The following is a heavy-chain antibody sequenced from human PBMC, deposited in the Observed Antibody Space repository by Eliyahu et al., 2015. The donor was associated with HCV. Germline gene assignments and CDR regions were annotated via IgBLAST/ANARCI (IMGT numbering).Heavy chain of an antibody. CDR2: ISGSRGST. D-gene: IGHD4-17*01. Sequence: EVQLLESGGDLVQPGGSLRLSCAASGFTFSXYAMTWVRQAPGKGLGWVXXISGSRGSTYYADSVKGRFTISRDNSKNTLYLQMNSLRAEDTAVYYCAKSRENYGDSRFDYWGQGTLVTVSS. CDR1: GFTFSXYA. CDR3: AKSRENYGDSRFDY. J-gene: IGHJ4*02. V-gene: IGHV3-23*01.